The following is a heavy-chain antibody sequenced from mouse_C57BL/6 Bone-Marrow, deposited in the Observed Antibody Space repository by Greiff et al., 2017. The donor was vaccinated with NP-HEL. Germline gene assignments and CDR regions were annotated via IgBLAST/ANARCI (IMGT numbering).Heavy chain of an antibody. Sequence: VKLVESGPELVKPGASVKLSCKASGYTFTSYDINWVKQRPGQGLEWIGWIYPRDGSTKYNEKFKGKATLTVDTSSSTAYMELHSLTSEDSAVYFCARSHYGSSYWYFDVWGTGTTVTVSS. J-gene: IGHJ1*03. CDR2: IYPRDGST. D-gene: IGHD1-1*01. V-gene: IGHV1-85*01. CDR1: GYTFTSYD. CDR3: ARSHYGSSYWYFDV.